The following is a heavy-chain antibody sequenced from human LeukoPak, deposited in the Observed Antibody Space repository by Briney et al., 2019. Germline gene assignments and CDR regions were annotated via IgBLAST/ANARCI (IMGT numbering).Heavy chain of an antibody. J-gene: IGHJ6*03. V-gene: IGHV3-21*01. CDR1: GFTFSSYS. CDR2: ISSGTSYI. CDR3: AKVFAVAGISPLTLYYYYYMDV. Sequence: GGSLRLSCAASGFTFSSYSMNWVRQAPGKGLEWVSSISSGTSYIYYADSVKGRFTISRDNAKNSLYLQMNSLRAEDTAVYYCAKVFAVAGISPLTLYYYYYMDVWGKGTTVTISS. D-gene: IGHD6-19*01.